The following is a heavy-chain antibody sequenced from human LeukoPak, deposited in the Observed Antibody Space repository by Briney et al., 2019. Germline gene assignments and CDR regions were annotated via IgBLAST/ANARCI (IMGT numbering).Heavy chain of an antibody. D-gene: IGHD1-26*01. CDR1: GGSISSGGYS. J-gene: IGHJ5*02. CDR3: ARNNKWDWFDP. Sequence: SETLSLTCAVSGGSISSGGYSWSWIRQPPGKGLEWIGYIYYSGSTYYNPSLKSRVTISVDTSKSQFSLKLSSVTAADTAVYYCARNNKWDWFDPWGQGTLVTVSS. CDR2: IYYSGST. V-gene: IGHV4-30-4*07.